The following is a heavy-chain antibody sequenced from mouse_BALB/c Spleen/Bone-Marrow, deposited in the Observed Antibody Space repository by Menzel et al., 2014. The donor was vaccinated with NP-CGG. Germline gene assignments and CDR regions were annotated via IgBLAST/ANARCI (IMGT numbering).Heavy chain of an antibody. Sequence: EVQLQESGGGLVQPKGSLKLSCAASGFTFNTYAMNWVRQAPGKGLEWVARIRSKSNNYATYYADSVKDRFTISRDDSQSMLYLQMNNLKTKDTAMYYCVRQFITTANYAMDYWGQGTSVTVSS. V-gene: IGHV10-1*02. CDR3: VRQFITTANYAMDY. J-gene: IGHJ4*01. CDR2: IRSKSNNYAT. CDR1: GFTFNTYA. D-gene: IGHD1-2*01.